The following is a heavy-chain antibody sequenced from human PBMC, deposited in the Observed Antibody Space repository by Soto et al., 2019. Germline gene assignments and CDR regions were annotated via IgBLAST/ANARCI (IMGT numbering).Heavy chain of an antibody. CDR2: ISAYNGNT. V-gene: IGHV1-18*04. CDR3: ARDEGFDWPIYYFDY. D-gene: IGHD3-9*01. Sequence: QVQLVQSGAEVKKPGASVKVSCKASGYTFTSYGISWVRQAPGQGLEWMGWISAYNGNTNYAQKLQGRVTMTTDTSTSTDYMELRSLRSDDTAVYYCARDEGFDWPIYYFDYWGQGTLVTVSS. CDR1: GYTFTSYG. J-gene: IGHJ4*02.